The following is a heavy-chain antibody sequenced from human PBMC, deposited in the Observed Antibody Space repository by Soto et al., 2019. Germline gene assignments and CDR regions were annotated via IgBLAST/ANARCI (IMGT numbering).Heavy chain of an antibody. CDR1: GGSISSGGYS. J-gene: IGHJ5*02. D-gene: IGHD6-6*01. V-gene: IGHV4-30-2*01. CDR3: ARGGGSSSSDWFDP. CDR2: IYHSGST. Sequence: SETLSLTCAVSGGSISSGGYSWSWIRQPPGKGLEWIGYIYHSGSTYYNPSLKSRVTISVDRSKNQFSLKLSSVTAADTAVYYCARGGGSSSSDWFDPWGQGTLVTVSS.